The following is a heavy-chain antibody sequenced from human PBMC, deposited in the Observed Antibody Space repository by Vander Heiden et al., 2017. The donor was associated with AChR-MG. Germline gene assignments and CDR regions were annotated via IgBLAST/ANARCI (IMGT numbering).Heavy chain of an antibody. CDR1: GCCFSRHG. V-gene: IGHV3-30*18. CDR3: AKDRAEVAAGYFFDS. CDR2: LSYNGKDE. D-gene: IGHD6-19*01. J-gene: IGHJ4*02. Sequence: QIHLMDSGAGVVQPGRSLSLPSVASGCCFSRHGMPCVPQAPAQGPEWLCILSYNGKDEHRGDAVKGRFTISRDNSKNTLYLQMNSLRPEDTAMYYCAKDRAEVAAGYFFDSWGQGTLVTVSS.